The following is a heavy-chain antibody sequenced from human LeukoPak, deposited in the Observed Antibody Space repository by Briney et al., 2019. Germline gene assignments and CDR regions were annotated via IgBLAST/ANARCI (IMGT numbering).Heavy chain of an antibody. CDR3: AKSIVVVVAAFDY. J-gene: IGHJ4*02. V-gene: IGHV3-23*01. CDR2: ISGSGGST. CDR1: GFTFSSYA. Sequence: PGRSLRLSCAASGFTFSSYAMSWVRQAPGKGLEWVSAISGSGGSTYYADSVKGRFTISRDNSKNTLYLQMNSLRAEDTAVYYCAKSIVVVVAAFDYWGQGTLVTVSS. D-gene: IGHD2-15*01.